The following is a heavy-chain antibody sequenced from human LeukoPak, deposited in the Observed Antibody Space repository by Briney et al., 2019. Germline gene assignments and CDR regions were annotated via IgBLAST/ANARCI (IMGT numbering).Heavy chain of an antibody. CDR1: GFTFSSYW. CDR3: ARGTLYNSGYYQN. Sequence: GGSLRLSCAASGFTFSSYWMSWVRQAPGKGLEWVANIKEDGSQKYYVDSVKGRFTISRDNAKNSLFLQLNSLRAEDTAVYYCARGTLYNSGYYQNWGQGALVTVSS. D-gene: IGHD3-22*01. CDR2: IKEDGSQK. J-gene: IGHJ4*02. V-gene: IGHV3-7*01.